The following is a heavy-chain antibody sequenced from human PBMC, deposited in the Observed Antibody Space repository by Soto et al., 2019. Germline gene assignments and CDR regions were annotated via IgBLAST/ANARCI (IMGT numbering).Heavy chain of an antibody. V-gene: IGHV1-69*13. D-gene: IGHD5-12*01. CDR2: IIPIFGTA. CDR1: GGTFSSYA. Sequence: SVKVSCKASGGTFSSYAISWVRQAPGQGLEWMGGIIPIFGTANYAQKFQGRVTITADESTSTAYMELSSLRSEDTAVYYCARGLALSGYDDVHYLDYWGKGTLVTVSS. CDR3: ARGLALSGYDDVHYLDY. J-gene: IGHJ4*02.